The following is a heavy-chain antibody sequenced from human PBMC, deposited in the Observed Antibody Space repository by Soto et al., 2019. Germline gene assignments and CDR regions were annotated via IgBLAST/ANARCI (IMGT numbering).Heavy chain of an antibody. CDR1: GGTFSSYA. Sequence: ASVKVSCKASGGTFSSYAISWVRQAPGQGLEWMGGIIPIFGTANYAQKFKGRVTITADESTSTAYMELSSLRSEDTAVYYCAEKTAGYSSGWSHDAFDIWGQGTMVTVSS. D-gene: IGHD6-19*01. J-gene: IGHJ3*02. V-gene: IGHV1-69*13. CDR2: IIPIFGTA. CDR3: AEKTAGYSSGWSHDAFDI.